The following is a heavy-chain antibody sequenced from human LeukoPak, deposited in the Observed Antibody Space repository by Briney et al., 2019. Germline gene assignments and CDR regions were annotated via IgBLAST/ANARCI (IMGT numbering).Heavy chain of an antibody. J-gene: IGHJ3*02. D-gene: IGHD3-22*01. CDR1: GGSISSGGYY. V-gene: IGHV4-31*03. Sequence: SETLSLTCTVSGGSISSGGYYWSWIRQHPGKGLEWIGYIYYSGSTYYNPSLKSRVTISVDTSKNQFFLKLSSVTAADTAVYYCARGRIVVVAPYAFDIWGQGTMVTVSS. CDR3: ARGRIVVVAPYAFDI. CDR2: IYYSGST.